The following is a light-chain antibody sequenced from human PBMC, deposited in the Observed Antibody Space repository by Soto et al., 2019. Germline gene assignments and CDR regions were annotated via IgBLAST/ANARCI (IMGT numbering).Light chain of an antibody. V-gene: IGKV3D-15*01. Sequence: EILMTQSPASLSVSPGETVTFSCRASRSVSNRLAWYQHKPGQAPRLLIYDASNRATGIPARFSGSGSGTDFTLTISSLQSEDLAVYYCQQYNSWPGTFGQGTKVDI. CDR1: RSVSNR. CDR2: DAS. J-gene: IGKJ1*01. CDR3: QQYNSWPGT.